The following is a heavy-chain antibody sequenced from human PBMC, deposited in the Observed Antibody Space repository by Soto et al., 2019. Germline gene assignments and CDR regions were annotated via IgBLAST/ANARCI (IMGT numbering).Heavy chain of an antibody. CDR3: ARTSRFDS. CDR1: GWSFRDYY. J-gene: IGHJ4*02. CDR2: INHSGST. Sequence: SETLSLTCAVYGWSFRDYYWSWVRQPPGKGLEWIGQINHSGSTNYNPSLKSRVTISVDTSKNQFSLKLSSVTAADTAVYYCARTSRFDSWGQGTLVTAPQ. V-gene: IGHV4-34*01. D-gene: IGHD6-6*01.